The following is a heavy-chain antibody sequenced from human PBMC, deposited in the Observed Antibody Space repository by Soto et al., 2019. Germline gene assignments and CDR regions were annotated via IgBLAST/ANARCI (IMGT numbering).Heavy chain of an antibody. CDR3: ARTQPSPPDAFDI. CDR1: GFTFSSYS. D-gene: IGHD2-2*01. Sequence: GGSLRLSCAASGFTFSSYSMNWVRQAPGKGLEWVSSISSSSSYIYYADSVKGRFTISRDNAKNSLYLQMNSLRAEDTAVYYCARTQPSPPDAFDIWGQGTMVTVSS. J-gene: IGHJ3*02. CDR2: ISSSSSYI. V-gene: IGHV3-21*01.